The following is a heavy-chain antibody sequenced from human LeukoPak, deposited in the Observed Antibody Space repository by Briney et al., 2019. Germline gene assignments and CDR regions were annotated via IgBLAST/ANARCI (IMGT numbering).Heavy chain of an antibody. CDR1: GGSISSGSYY. Sequence: SETLSLTCTVSGGSISSGSYYWSWIRQPAGKGLEWIGRIYTSGSTNYNPSLKSRVTISVDTSKNQFSLKLSSVTAADTAVYYCARIVVVPAANNWFDPWGQGTLVTVSS. CDR3: ARIVVVPAANNWFDP. D-gene: IGHD2-2*01. V-gene: IGHV4-61*02. J-gene: IGHJ5*02. CDR2: IYTSGST.